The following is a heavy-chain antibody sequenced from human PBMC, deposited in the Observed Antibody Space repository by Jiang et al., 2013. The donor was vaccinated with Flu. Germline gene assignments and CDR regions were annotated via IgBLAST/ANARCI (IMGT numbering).Heavy chain of an antibody. Sequence: SVKVSCKVSGYTLTELSMHWVRQAPGKGLEWMGGFDPEDGETIYAQKFQGRVTMTEDTSTDTAYMELSSLRSEDTAVYYCATDRSSGYDSSGYYVYAFDIWGQGTMVTVSS. CDR1: GYTLTELS. J-gene: IGHJ3*02. CDR3: ATDRSSGYDSSGYYVYAFDI. D-gene: IGHD3-22*01. V-gene: IGHV1-24*01. CDR2: FDPEDGET.